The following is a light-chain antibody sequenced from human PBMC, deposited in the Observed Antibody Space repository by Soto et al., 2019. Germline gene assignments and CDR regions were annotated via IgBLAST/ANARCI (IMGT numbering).Light chain of an antibody. J-gene: IGLJ1*01. Sequence: QSALTQPPSASGSPGQSITISCTGTKHAIVLHGFVSWYHHHSGIATGLIIYEVVGRSSGVPDRFAGSTSGTTAYLNVPRPQAANQTDYFYKSYADSNTYVFGSETKGTGL. CDR1: KHAIVLHGF. CDR3: KSYADSNTYV. CDR2: EVV. V-gene: IGLV2-8*01.